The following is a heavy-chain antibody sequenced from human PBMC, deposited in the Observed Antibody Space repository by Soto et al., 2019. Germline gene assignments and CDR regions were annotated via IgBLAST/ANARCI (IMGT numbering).Heavy chain of an antibody. Sequence: SETLSLTCTVSGGSISSGGYYWSWIRQHPGKGLEWIGYIYYSGSTYYNPSLKSRVTISVDTSKNQFSLKLSSVTAADTAVYYCARDGYCSSTSCFDAFDIWGQGTMVTVSS. D-gene: IGHD2-2*01. CDR2: IYYSGST. J-gene: IGHJ3*02. CDR1: GGSISSGGYY. CDR3: ARDGYCSSTSCFDAFDI. V-gene: IGHV4-31*03.